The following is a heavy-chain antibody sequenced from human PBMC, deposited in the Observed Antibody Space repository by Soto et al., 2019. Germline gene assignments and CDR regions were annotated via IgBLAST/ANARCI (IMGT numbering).Heavy chain of an antibody. D-gene: IGHD6-13*01. V-gene: IGHV3-21*01. J-gene: IGHJ4*02. CDR1: GFTFSSYS. CDR3: ARDEGIAAQFDY. Sequence: GGSLRLSCAASGFTFSSYSMNWVRQAPGKGLEWVSSISSSSSYIYYADSVKGRFTISRDNAKNSLYLQMNSLRAEDTAVYYCARDEGIAAQFDYWGQGTLVTVSS. CDR2: ISSSSSYI.